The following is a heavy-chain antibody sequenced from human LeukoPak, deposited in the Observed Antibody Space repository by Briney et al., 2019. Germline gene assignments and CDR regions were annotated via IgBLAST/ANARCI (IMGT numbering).Heavy chain of an antibody. CDR2: ISGSYGST. J-gene: IGHJ4*02. CDR3: AKGSRGTSSGYYLDY. V-gene: IGHV3-23*01. CDR1: GFTFNSYW. D-gene: IGHD3-22*01. Sequence: GGSLRLSCAASGFTFNSYWMSWVRQAPGKGLEWVSAISGSYGSTYYANSVKGRFTISRDSSKNTLYLQMNSLRAEDTAVYYCAKGSRGTSSGYYLDYWGQGTLVTVSS.